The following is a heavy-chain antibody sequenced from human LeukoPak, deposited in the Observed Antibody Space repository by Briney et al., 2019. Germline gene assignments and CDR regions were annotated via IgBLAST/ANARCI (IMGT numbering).Heavy chain of an antibody. CDR3: AKDPCSGGSCYSYYYYYYMDV. V-gene: IGHV3-30*02. Sequence: PGGSLRLSCAASEFTFSSYGMHWVRQAPGKGLEWVAFIWYDGNTKYYADSVKGLFTISRDNSKNTLYLQMNSLRAEDTAVYYCAKDPCSGGSCYSYYYYYYMDVWGKGTTVTVSS. D-gene: IGHD2-15*01. CDR1: EFTFSSYG. J-gene: IGHJ6*03. CDR2: IWYDGNTK.